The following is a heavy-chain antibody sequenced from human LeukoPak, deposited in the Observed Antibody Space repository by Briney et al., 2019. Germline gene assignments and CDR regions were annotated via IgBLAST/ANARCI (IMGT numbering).Heavy chain of an antibody. CDR1: GFTVSSNY. CDR2: IYSGGST. CDR3: ANLYDFWSGSHDAFDI. D-gene: IGHD3-3*01. Sequence: GGSLRLSCAASGFTVSSNYMSWVRQAPGKGLEWVSVIYSGGSTYYADSVKGRFTISRDNSKNTLYLQMNSLRAEDTAVYYCANLYDFWSGSHDAFDIWGQGTMVTVSS. V-gene: IGHV3-66*01. J-gene: IGHJ3*02.